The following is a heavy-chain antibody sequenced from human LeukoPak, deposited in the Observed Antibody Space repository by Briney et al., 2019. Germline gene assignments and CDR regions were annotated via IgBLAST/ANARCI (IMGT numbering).Heavy chain of an antibody. CDR3: AITKWSGYYTRWFDP. D-gene: IGHD3-3*01. V-gene: IGHV1-8*01. CDR2: MNPNSGNT. Sequence: ASVKVSCKASGYTFTSYDINWVRQATGQGLEWMGWMNPNSGNTGYAQKFQGRVTMTRNTSIITAYMELSSLRSEDTAVYYCAITKWSGYYTRWFDPWGQGTPVTVSS. CDR1: GYTFTSYD. J-gene: IGHJ5*02.